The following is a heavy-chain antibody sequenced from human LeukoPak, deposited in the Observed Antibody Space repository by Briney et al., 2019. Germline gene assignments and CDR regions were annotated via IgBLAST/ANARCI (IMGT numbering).Heavy chain of an antibody. J-gene: IGHJ6*03. Sequence: SETLSLTCTASGGSISSYYWSWIRQPPGKGLEWIGYIYYSGSTNYNPSLKSRVTISVDTSKNQFSLKLSSVTAADTAVYYCARDGYSYYYYMDVWGKGTTVTVSS. CDR1: GGSISSYY. CDR2: IYYSGST. CDR3: ARDGYSYYYYMDV. V-gene: IGHV4-59*01.